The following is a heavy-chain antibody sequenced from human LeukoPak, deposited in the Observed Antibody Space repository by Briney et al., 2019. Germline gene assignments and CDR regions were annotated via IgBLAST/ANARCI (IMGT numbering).Heavy chain of an antibody. D-gene: IGHD5-12*01. Sequence: SETLSLTCAVSGGSISSGGYSWSWIRQPPGKGLEWIGYIYHGGSTYYNPSLKSRVTISVDRSKNQFSLKLGSVTAADTAVYYCARSVDGVLNDYWGQGTLVTVSS. J-gene: IGHJ4*02. CDR1: GGSISSGGYS. V-gene: IGHV4-30-2*01. CDR3: ARSVDGVLNDY. CDR2: IYHGGST.